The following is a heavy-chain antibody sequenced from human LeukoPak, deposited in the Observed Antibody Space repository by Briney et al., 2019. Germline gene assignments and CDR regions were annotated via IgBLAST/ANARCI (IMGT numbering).Heavy chain of an antibody. J-gene: IGHJ4*02. V-gene: IGHV3-48*02. CDR1: GFTFGNHG. CDR2: MSSTGSII. CDR3: ARGPIYGDYVDS. Sequence: PGGSLRLSCAASGFTFGNHGMNWVRQAPGKGLEWLSFMSSTGSIIHYADSVKGRFTISRDNAKNSLYLQMNSLRDEDTAVYYCARGPIYGDYVDSWGQGTLVTVSS. D-gene: IGHD4-17*01.